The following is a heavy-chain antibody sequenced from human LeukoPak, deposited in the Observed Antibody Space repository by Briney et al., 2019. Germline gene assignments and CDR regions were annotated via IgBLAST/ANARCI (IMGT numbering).Heavy chain of an antibody. CDR2: INPNSGGT. CDR3: ARAANLGYCSSTSCYKINNWFDP. CDR1: GYTFTGYY. Sequence: ASVKVSCKASGYTFTGYYMHWVRQAPGQGLEWMGWINPNSGGTNYAQKFQGWVTMTRDTSISTAYMELSRLRSDDTAVYYCARAANLGYCSSTSCYKINNWFDPWGQGTLVTVSS. D-gene: IGHD2-2*02. J-gene: IGHJ5*02. V-gene: IGHV1-2*04.